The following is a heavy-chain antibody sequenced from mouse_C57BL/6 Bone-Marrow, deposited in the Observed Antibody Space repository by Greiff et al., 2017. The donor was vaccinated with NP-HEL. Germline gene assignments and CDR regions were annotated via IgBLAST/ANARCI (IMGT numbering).Heavy chain of an antibody. Sequence: EVKLMESGGGLVKPGGSLKLSCAASGFTFSSYAMSWVRQTPEKRLEWVATISDGGSYTYYPDNVKGRFTISRDNAKNNLYLQMSHLKSEDTAMYYCARYYYGSSFAYWGQGTLVTVSA. CDR1: GFTFSSYA. CDR2: ISDGGSYT. CDR3: ARYYYGSSFAY. V-gene: IGHV5-4*03. J-gene: IGHJ3*01. D-gene: IGHD1-1*01.